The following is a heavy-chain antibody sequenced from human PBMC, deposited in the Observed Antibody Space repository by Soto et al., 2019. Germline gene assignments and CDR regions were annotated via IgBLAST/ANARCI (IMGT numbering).Heavy chain of an antibody. CDR3: ARGRASGSYYLLDY. D-gene: IGHD3-10*01. V-gene: IGHV1-8*01. Sequence: ASVKVSCKXSGNTFTSYDINWVRQATGHGLEWMGWINPDSGNIGYAQKFQGRVTMTRDTAIRTAYMEVSRLRSDDTAVYYCARGRASGSYYLLDYWGQGTLVTVSS. CDR2: INPDSGNI. CDR1: GNTFTSYD. J-gene: IGHJ4*02.